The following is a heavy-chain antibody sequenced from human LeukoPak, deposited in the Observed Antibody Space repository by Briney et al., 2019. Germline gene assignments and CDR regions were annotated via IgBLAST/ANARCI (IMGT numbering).Heavy chain of an antibody. V-gene: IGHV1-69*04. CDR1: GGTFSSYA. Sequence: ASVKVSCKASGGTFSSYAISWVRQAPGQGLEWMGRIIPILGIANYAQKFQGRVTITADKSTSTAYMELSSLRSEDTAVYYCARNLYGDYGPLDYWGQGTLVTVSS. CDR2: IIPILGIA. J-gene: IGHJ4*02. D-gene: IGHD4-17*01. CDR3: ARNLYGDYGPLDY.